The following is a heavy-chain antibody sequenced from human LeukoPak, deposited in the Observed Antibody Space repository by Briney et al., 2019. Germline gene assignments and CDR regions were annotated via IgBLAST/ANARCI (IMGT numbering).Heavy chain of an antibody. CDR2: VRYDGGNE. D-gene: IGHD3-22*01. Sequence: GGSLRLSCAASGFTFNRRGMHWVRQAPGKGLEWVAFVRYDGGNEYYGDSVRGRFTISRDNFRNTLSLYMASLTPEDTAVYYCAKDGDDCIDSWGQGTMVTVSS. J-gene: IGHJ4*02. V-gene: IGHV3-30*02. CDR1: GFTFNRRG. CDR3: AKDGDDCIDS.